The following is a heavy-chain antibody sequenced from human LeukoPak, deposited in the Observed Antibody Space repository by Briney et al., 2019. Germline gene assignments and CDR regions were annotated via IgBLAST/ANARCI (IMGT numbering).Heavy chain of an antibody. D-gene: IGHD1-26*01. CDR1: GLSLNIYW. J-gene: IGHJ4*02. V-gene: IGHV3-7*03. CDR2: INHDGSAK. CDR3: TRSVYWRFDY. Sequence: PGGSLRLSCAASGLSLNIYWMSWVRQAPGKWLELAANINHDGSAKYYVDSVKGQFTMSRANAENSLYLQMNSLRAEDTAVYYCTRSVYWRFDYWGQGTLVSVSS.